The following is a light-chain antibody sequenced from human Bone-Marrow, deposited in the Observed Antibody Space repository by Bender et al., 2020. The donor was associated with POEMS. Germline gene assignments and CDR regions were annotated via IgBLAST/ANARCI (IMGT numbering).Light chain of an antibody. CDR1: SGHSTYA. V-gene: IGLV4-69*01. CDR2: VNSDGSH. Sequence: QLILTQSPSASASLGASVKLTCTLSSGHSTYAIAWHQQQAEKGPRFLMKVNSDGSHTKGDGIPDRFSGSSSGAERYLSISSLQSEDEADYYCQTWGTGIHVFGGGTKLTVL. CDR3: QTWGTGIHV. J-gene: IGLJ2*01.